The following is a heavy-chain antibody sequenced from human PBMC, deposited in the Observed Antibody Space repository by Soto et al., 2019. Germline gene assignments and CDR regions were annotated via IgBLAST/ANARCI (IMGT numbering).Heavy chain of an antibody. V-gene: IGHV1-18*01. CDR3: ARQQLAEHYYYYYYMDV. CDR2: ISAYNGNT. D-gene: IGHD6-13*01. CDR1: GYTFTSYG. Sequence: GASVKVSCKASGYTFTSYGISWVRQAPGQGLEWMGWISAYNGNTNYAQKLQGRVTMTTDTSTSTAYMELRSLRSDDTAVYYCARQQLAEHYYYYYYMDVWGKGTTVTVSS. J-gene: IGHJ6*03.